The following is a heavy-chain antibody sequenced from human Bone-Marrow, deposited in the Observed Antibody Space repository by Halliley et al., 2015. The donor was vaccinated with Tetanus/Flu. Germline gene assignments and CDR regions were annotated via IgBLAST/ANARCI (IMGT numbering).Heavy chain of an antibody. J-gene: IGHJ4*02. CDR3: ARGDQWAVRFDN. Sequence: GLVKPSETLSLTCSVTGDSVTSGAFYWSWIRQTPGKGLEWIGQIFHSGSTKYNPSLESRVTISIDTSKNQFSLMLKSVTAADTAVYYCARGDQWAVRFDNWGQGALVTVSS. V-gene: IGHV4-61*08. D-gene: IGHD2-8*01. CDR2: IFHSGST. CDR1: GDSVTSGAFY.